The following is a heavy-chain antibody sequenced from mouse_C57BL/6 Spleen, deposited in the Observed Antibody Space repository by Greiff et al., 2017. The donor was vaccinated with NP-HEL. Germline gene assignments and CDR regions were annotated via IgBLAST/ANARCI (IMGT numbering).Heavy chain of an antibody. J-gene: IGHJ2*01. CDR1: GYTFTSYW. D-gene: IGHD1-1*01. Sequence: VQLQQPGAELVKPGASVKLSCKASGYTFTSYWMQWVKQRPGQGLEWIGEIDPSDSYTNYNQKFKGKATLTVDTSSSTAYMQLSSLTSEDSAVYYCARTTVVATVDYWGQGTTLTVSS. CDR3: ARTTVVATVDY. CDR2: IDPSDSYT. V-gene: IGHV1-50*01.